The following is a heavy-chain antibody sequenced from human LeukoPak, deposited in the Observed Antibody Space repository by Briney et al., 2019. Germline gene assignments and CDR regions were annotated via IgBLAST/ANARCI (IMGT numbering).Heavy chain of an antibody. D-gene: IGHD7-27*01. CDR1: GFTFSSYS. Sequence: GGSLRLSCAASGFTFSSYSMNWVRQAPGKGLEWVSSISSSSSYIYYADSVKGRFTISRDNAKNSLYLQMNSLRAADTAVYYCARYPANWGSGDWGQGTLVTVSS. CDR3: ARYPANWGSGD. J-gene: IGHJ4*02. V-gene: IGHV3-21*01. CDR2: ISSSSSYI.